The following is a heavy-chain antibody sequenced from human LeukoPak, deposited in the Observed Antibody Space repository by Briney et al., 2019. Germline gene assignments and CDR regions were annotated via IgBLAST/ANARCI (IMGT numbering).Heavy chain of an antibody. CDR2: IVAYNGNT. D-gene: IGHD2-8*01. V-gene: IGHV1-18*01. CDR3: ARVVYGDYDFDY. J-gene: IGHJ4*02. CDR1: GYIFTSYG. Sequence: GASVKVSCKASGYIFTSYGLSWVRQAPGQGLEWMGWIVAYNGNTNYAQKFQGRVTMTTDTSTSTAHMDLRSLRSDDTAVYYCARVVYGDYDFDYWGQGTLVTVSS.